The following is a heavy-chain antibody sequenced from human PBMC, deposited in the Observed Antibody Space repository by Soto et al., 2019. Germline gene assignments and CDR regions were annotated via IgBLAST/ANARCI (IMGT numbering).Heavy chain of an antibody. CDR3: VRRDDGVFDY. Sequence: EVHLVASGGGLIQPGGSLRLYCEASGFAFSRHDMHWVRQPTGRGLEWVSSIGIAGDTHYSGSVKCRFTLSRENAKNSVYLLMNSLRAGDTAVYYCVRRDDGVFDYWGQGILVNVSS. CDR1: GFAFSRHD. D-gene: IGHD4-17*01. J-gene: IGHJ4*02. V-gene: IGHV3-13*01. CDR2: IGIAGDT.